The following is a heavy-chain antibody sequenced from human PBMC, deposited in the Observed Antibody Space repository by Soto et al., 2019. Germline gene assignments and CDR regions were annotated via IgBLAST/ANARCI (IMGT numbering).Heavy chain of an antibody. V-gene: IGHV4-4*02. CDR2: IYHSGST. CDR1: GGSISSSNW. CDR3: ARGLDYYDILTGQRGAFDI. D-gene: IGHD3-9*01. Sequence: QVQLQESGPGLVKPSGTLSLTCAVSGGSISSSNWWSWVRQPPGKGLEWIGEIYHSGSTNYNPSLKSRFTISVDKSKNQFSLKLSSVTAADTAVYYCARGLDYYDILTGQRGAFDIWGQGTMVTVSS. J-gene: IGHJ3*02.